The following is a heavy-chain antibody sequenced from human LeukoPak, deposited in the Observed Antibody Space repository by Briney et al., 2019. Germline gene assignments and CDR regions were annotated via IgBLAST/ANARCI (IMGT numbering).Heavy chain of an antibody. CDR1: GYTFTSYG. J-gene: IGHJ6*04. CDR3: ARDPLSVGMDV. CDR2: ISGYNGNT. Sequence: ASVKVSCKASGYTFTSYGISWVRQAPGQGLEWTGWISGYNGNTNYAQKVQGRVTMTTDTSTSTAYMELRSLRSDDTAVYYCARDPLSVGMDVWGKGTTATVSS. V-gene: IGHV1-18*04.